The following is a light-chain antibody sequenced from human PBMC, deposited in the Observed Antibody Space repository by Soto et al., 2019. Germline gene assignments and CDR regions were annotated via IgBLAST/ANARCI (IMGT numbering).Light chain of an antibody. CDR2: SND. CDR3: AAWDDSLKGRV. Sequence: QSVLTQPPSASGTPGQRVTSSCSGSSSNIGSNVVNWYQQLPGTAPKLLICSNDQRPSGVPDRFSGSKSGSSASLAISGLQSEDEADYYCAAWDDSLKGRVFGTGTKLTVL. V-gene: IGLV1-44*01. J-gene: IGLJ1*01. CDR1: SSNIGSNV.